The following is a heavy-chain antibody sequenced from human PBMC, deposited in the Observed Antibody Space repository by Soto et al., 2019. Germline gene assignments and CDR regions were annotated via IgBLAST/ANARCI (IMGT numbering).Heavy chain of an antibody. J-gene: IGHJ6*02. V-gene: IGHV5-51*01. Sequence: GESLKISCKGSGYIFTSYWIGWGRQMPGKGLEWMGIIYPGDSDTRYSPSFQGQVTISADKSISTAYLQWSSLKASDTAMYYCARFESGYSGYGYYYYGMDVWGQGTTVTVSS. CDR1: GYIFTSYW. CDR2: IYPGDSDT. CDR3: ARFESGYSGYGYYYYGMDV. D-gene: IGHD5-12*01.